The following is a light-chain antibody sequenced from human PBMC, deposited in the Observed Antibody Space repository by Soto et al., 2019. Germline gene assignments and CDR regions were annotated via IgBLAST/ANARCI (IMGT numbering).Light chain of an antibody. CDR3: QQSYSTPWT. V-gene: IGKV1-39*01. CDR2: DAS. CDR1: QGISSY. J-gene: IGKJ1*01. Sequence: IQLTQSPSSLSASVGDRVTITCRASQGISSYLAWYQQKPGKAPNLLIYDASTLHSGVPSRFSGGGSGTDFTLTISSLQPEDFATYYCQQSYSTPWTFGQGTKVEIK.